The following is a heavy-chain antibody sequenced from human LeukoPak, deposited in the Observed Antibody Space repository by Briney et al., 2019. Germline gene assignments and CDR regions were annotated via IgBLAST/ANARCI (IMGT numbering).Heavy chain of an antibody. CDR2: IYHSGST. CDR3: ARVGYDSSGYHSEN. V-gene: IGHV4-30-2*01. D-gene: IGHD3-22*01. CDR1: GGSISSGGYS. J-gene: IGHJ4*02. Sequence: SETLSLTCAVSGGSISSGGYSWSWIRQPPGKGLEWIGYIYHSGSTYYNPSLKSRVTISVDRSKNQFSLKLSSVTAADTAVYYCARVGYDSSGYHSENWGQGTLVTVSS.